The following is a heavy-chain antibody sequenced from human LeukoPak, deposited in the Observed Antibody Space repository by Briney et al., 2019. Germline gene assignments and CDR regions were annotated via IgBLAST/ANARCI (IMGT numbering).Heavy chain of an antibody. D-gene: IGHD2-2*01. CDR3: ARGLGGYCSSTSCYSWFDP. CDR1: GGSFSGYC. CDR2: INHSGST. Sequence: PSETLSLTCAVYGGSFSGYCWSWIRQPPGKGLEWIGEINHSGSTNYNPSLKSRVTISVDTSKNQFSLKLSSVTAADTAVYYCARGLGGYCSSTSCYSWFDPWGQGTLVTVSS. J-gene: IGHJ5*02. V-gene: IGHV4-34*01.